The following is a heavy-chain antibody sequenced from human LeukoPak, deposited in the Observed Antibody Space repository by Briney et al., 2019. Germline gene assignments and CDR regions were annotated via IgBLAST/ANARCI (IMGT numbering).Heavy chain of an antibody. CDR2: ISGSGGST. Sequence: PGGSLRLSCAASGFTFSSYEMNWVRQAPGKGLEWVSAISGSGGSTYYADSVKGRFTISRDNSKNTLYLQMNSLRAEDTAVYYCGRWELPYYYFDYWGQGTLVTVSS. CDR3: GRWELPYYYFDY. D-gene: IGHD1-26*01. J-gene: IGHJ4*02. V-gene: IGHV3-23*01. CDR1: GFTFSSYE.